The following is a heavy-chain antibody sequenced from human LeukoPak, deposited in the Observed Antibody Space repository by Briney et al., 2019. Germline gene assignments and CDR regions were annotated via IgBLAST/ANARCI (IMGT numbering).Heavy chain of an antibody. Sequence: PGGSLRLSCADSGFTFSSYGMHWVRQAPGKGLEWVAVISYDGSNKYYADSVKGRFTISRDNSKNTLDLQMNSLRAEDTAVYYCAKDLLPYSSGWYYFHYWGQGTLVTVSS. D-gene: IGHD6-19*01. CDR2: ISYDGSNK. CDR3: AKDLLPYSSGWYYFHY. V-gene: IGHV3-30*18. J-gene: IGHJ4*02. CDR1: GFTFSSYG.